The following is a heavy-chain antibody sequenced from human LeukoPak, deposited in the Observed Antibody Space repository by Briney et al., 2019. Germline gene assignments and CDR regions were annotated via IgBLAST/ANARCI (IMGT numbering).Heavy chain of an antibody. CDR3: ASSGAAAGQRDY. D-gene: IGHD6-13*01. CDR1: GYTFTRYY. Sequence: SVKVSCKASGYTFTRYYMHWVGQAPGEGGEGMGVINTSGGSTSYAQKCQGRVTMTRDTSTRTVYMELSSLRSEDPAVYYCASSGAAAGQRDYWGQGTLVTVSS. CDR2: INTSGGST. V-gene: IGHV1-46*01. J-gene: IGHJ4*02.